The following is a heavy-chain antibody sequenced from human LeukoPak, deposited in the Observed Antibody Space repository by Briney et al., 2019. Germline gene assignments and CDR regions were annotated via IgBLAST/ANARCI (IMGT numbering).Heavy chain of an antibody. J-gene: IGHJ4*02. V-gene: IGHV1-18*01. CDR1: GYSFISYG. D-gene: IGHD3-10*01. CDR3: ARSQTGSGSYFYYFDY. Sequence: ASVNVSCKASGYSFISYGISWVRQAPGQGLEWMGWISAYNGDTNYAQKLQGRVTMTTDTSTNTAYMELRSLRSDDTAVYYCARSQTGSGSYFYYFDYWGQGTLVTVSS. CDR2: ISAYNGDT.